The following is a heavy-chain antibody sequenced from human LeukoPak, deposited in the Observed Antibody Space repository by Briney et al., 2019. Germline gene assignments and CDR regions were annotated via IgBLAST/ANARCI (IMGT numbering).Heavy chain of an antibody. D-gene: IGHD3-10*01. Sequence: PGGSLRLSCAASGFTFSNTWLNWVRPAPGKGREWLGRIQSKNDGGTTEHAAAVKGRFTIQREDSKTTLYLQMNSLKTEDTAVYYCATLTVRGVINIWGEGTLVTVSS. CDR2: IQSKNDGGTT. V-gene: IGHV3-15*01. J-gene: IGHJ4*02. CDR3: ATLTVRGVINI. CDR1: GFTFSNTW.